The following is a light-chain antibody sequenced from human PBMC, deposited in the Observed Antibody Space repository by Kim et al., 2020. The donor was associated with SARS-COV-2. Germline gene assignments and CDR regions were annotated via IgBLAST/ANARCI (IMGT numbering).Light chain of an antibody. Sequence: DIQMTQSPSSLSASVGDRVTITCRASQAISNSLAWYQQKPGKVPKVLIFAASTLLSGVPSRFSGSGSGTDFTLTISSPQPEDVATYYCQKYDAAPWTFGQGTKVEIK. CDR2: AAS. V-gene: IGKV1-27*01. J-gene: IGKJ1*01. CDR1: QAISNS. CDR3: QKYDAAPWT.